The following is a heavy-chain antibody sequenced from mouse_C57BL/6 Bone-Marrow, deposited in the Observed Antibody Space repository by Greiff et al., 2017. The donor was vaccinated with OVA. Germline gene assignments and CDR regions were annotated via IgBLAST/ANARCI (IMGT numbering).Heavy chain of an antibody. CDR1: GFTFTDYY. J-gene: IGHJ1*03. Sequence: EVQLVESGGGLVQPGGSLSLSCAASGFTFTDYYMSWVRQPPGKALEWLGFIRNKANGYTTEYSASVKGRFTISRDNSQSILYLQMNARRAEDRATYDCSRDRAPTVVAHYWYFDVWGTGTPVTVSA. D-gene: IGHD1-1*01. CDR2: IRNKANGYTT. CDR3: SRDRAPTVVAHYWYFDV. V-gene: IGHV7-3*01.